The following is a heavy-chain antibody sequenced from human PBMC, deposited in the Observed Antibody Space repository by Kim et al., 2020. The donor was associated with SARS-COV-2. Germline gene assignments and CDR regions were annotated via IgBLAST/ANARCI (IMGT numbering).Heavy chain of an antibody. CDR3: ARDSGTVTCDY. CDR1: GFTFRDYE. Sequence: GGSLRLSCVASGFTFRDYEMHWVRQAPGKGLEWVASISGGGYTKYYAASVEGRFTISRENSKNSVYLEMKSLRPEDTAVYFCARDSGTVTCDYWGRGTL. V-gene: IGHV3-48*03. D-gene: IGHD4-17*01. J-gene: IGHJ4*02. CDR2: ISGGGYTK.